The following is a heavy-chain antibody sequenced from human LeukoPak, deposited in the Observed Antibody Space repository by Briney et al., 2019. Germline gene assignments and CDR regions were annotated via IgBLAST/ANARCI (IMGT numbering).Heavy chain of an antibody. CDR1: EFTFSSYA. V-gene: IGHV3-23*01. Sequence: TGGSLRLSCAASEFTFSSYAMSWVRQAPGKGLEWVSAISGSGGSTYYADSVKGRFTISRDNSKNTLYLLMNSLRAEDTAVYYCAKRPHPGDFIPLYYFDYWGQGTLVTVSS. CDR2: ISGSGGST. D-gene: IGHD1-1*01. J-gene: IGHJ4*02. CDR3: AKRPHPGDFIPLYYFDY.